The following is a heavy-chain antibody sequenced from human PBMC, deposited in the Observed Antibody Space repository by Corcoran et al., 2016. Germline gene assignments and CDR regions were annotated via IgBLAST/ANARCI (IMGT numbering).Heavy chain of an antibody. D-gene: IGHD3-10*01. J-gene: IGHJ5*02. CDR3: AREAYGSGTSTNGFDP. CDR1: GGTFSSYA. Sequence: QVQLVQSGAEVKKPGSSVKVSCKASGGTFSSYAISWVRQAPGQGLAWMGGIIPIFGTANYAQKFQGRVTITADESTSTAYMALRSLRSEDTDVYDCAREAYGSGTSTNGFDPWGQGTLVTVSS. V-gene: IGHV1-69*01. CDR2: IIPIFGTA.